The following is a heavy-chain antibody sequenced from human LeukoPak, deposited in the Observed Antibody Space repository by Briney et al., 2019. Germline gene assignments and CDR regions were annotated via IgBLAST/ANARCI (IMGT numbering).Heavy chain of an antibody. D-gene: IGHD1-14*01. Sequence: GGSLRLSCAVSGFTFSNYWMHWVRQAPGKGLVWVSRINTDGSSANYADSVKGRFTISRDNAKNMLYLQMNSLRAEDTAVYYCTRVRYCDYWGQGTLVTVST. CDR3: TRVRYCDY. CDR1: GFTFSNYW. V-gene: IGHV3-74*01. CDR2: INTDGSSA. J-gene: IGHJ4*02.